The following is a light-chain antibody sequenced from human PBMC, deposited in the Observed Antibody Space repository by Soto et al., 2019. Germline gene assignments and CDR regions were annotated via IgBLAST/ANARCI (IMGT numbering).Light chain of an antibody. CDR3: QQSYSTPLT. CDR2: AAS. V-gene: IGKV1-39*01. CDR1: QSISSY. J-gene: IGKJ4*01. Sequence: DIQITPSPSSLSASVGDRVTITWRASQSISSYLNWYQQKPGKAPKLLIYAASSLQSGVPSRFSGSGSGTDFTLTISSLQPEDFATYYCQQSYSTPLTFGGGTKVDIK.